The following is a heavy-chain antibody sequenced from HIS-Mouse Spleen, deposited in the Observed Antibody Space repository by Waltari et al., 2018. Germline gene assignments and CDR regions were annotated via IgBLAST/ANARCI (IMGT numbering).Heavy chain of an antibody. CDR3: ARDLNPINGGNFPDGMDV. V-gene: IGHV4-39*07. CDR2: IYYSGST. Sequence: QLQLQESGPGLVKPSETLSLTCTVSGGSISSSSSYWGWLRPPPGKGLEWIGSIYYSGSTYYNPSLKSRVTISVDTSKNQFSLKLSSVTAADTAVYYCARDLNPINGGNFPDGMDVWGQGATVTVSS. CDR1: GGSISSSSSY. J-gene: IGHJ6*02. D-gene: IGHD2-21*02.